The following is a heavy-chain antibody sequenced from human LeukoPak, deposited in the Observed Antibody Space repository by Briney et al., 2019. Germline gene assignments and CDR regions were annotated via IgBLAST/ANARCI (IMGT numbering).Heavy chain of an antibody. J-gene: IGHJ6*02. CDR3: ATRPYSSGWSNYYYDMDV. Sequence: GESLKISCKGSGYSFTSYWIGWVRQMPGKGLEWMGIIYPGDSDTRYSPSFQGQVTISADKSITTAYLQWSSLKASDTAMYYCATRPYSSGWSNYYYDMDVWGQGTTVTVSS. CDR1: GYSFTSYW. CDR2: IYPGDSDT. V-gene: IGHV5-51*01. D-gene: IGHD6-19*01.